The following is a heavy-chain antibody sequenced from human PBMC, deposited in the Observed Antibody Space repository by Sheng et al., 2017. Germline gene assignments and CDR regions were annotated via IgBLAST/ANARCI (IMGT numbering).Heavy chain of an antibody. V-gene: IGHV4-38-2*02. CDR2: IYHSGST. D-gene: IGHD2-2*02. Sequence: QVQLQESGPGLVKPSETLSLTCAVSGYSISSGYYWGWIRQPPGKGLEWIGSIYHSGSTYYNPSLKSRVTISVDTSKNQFSLKLSSVTAADTAVYYCARDGRYCSSTSCYTDAFDIWGQGTMVT. J-gene: IGHJ3*02. CDR1: GYSISSGYY. CDR3: ARDGRYCSSTSCYTDAFDI.